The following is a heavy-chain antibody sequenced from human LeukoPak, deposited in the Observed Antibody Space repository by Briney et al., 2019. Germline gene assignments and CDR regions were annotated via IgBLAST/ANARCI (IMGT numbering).Heavy chain of an antibody. D-gene: IGHD4-17*01. Sequence: GESLKISCKGSGYSFSNYWIGWVRQMPGKGLEWMGIIYPDDSDTRYSPSFQGQVTFSADKSISTAYLQWSSLKASDTAMYYCARQYGDFAFDYWGQGTLVTVSS. CDR3: ARQYGDFAFDY. CDR1: GYSFSNYW. CDR2: IYPDDSDT. J-gene: IGHJ4*02. V-gene: IGHV5-51*01.